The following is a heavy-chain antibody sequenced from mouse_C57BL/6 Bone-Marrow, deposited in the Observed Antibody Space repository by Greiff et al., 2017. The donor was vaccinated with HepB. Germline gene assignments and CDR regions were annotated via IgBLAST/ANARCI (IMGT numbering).Heavy chain of an antibody. D-gene: IGHD2-4*01. V-gene: IGHV14-3*01. CDR1: GFNIKNTY. J-gene: IGHJ4*01. Sequence: VQLKESVAELVRPGASVKLSCTASGFNIKNTYMHWVKQRPEQGLEWIGRIDPANGNTKYAPKFQGKATITADTSSNTAYLQLSSLTSEDTAIYYCARTGLYDYDGYAMDYRGQGTSVTVSS. CDR3: ARTGLYDYDGYAMDY. CDR2: IDPANGNT.